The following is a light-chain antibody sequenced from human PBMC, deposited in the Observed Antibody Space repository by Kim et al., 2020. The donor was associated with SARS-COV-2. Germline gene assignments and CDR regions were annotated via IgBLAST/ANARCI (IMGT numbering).Light chain of an antibody. CDR2: GAS. V-gene: IGKV3-20*01. Sequence: LSPGERATLSCRASQSVSSSYLAWYQQKPGQAPRLRIYGASSRATGIPDRFSGSGSGTDFTLTISRLEPEDFAVYYCQQYGSSLYTFGQGTKLEIK. CDR1: QSVSSSY. J-gene: IGKJ2*01. CDR3: QQYGSSLYT.